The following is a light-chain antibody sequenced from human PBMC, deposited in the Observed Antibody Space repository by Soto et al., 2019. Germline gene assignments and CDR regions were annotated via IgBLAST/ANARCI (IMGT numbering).Light chain of an antibody. CDR3: MQALQTPYT. V-gene: IGKV2-28*01. Sequence: DIVMTQSPLPLPVTPGEPASISCRSSRSLLHSNGYNYLDWYLQKPGQSPQLLIYLGSNRASGVPDRFSGSGSGTDFTLQISRVEAEDVGVYFCMQALQTPYTFGRGTKLEIK. CDR1: RSLLHSNGYNY. J-gene: IGKJ2*01. CDR2: LGS.